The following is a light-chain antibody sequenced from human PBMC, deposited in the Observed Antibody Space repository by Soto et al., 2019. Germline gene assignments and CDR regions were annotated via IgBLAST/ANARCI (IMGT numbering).Light chain of an antibody. CDR1: QSVSTN. CDR3: HQYGTSPPWT. V-gene: IGKV3-20*01. CDR2: GAS. Sequence: EIVMTQSPATLAVSPGGGATLSCRASQSVSTNFAWYQQKPGQAPRLLIYGASSRATGLPDRFSGSGSGTDLTLTISRLEPEDFAVYYCHQYGTSPPWTFGQGTKVDIK. J-gene: IGKJ1*01.